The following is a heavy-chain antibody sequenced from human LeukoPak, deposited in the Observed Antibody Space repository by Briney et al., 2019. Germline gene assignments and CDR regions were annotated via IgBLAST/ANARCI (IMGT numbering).Heavy chain of an antibody. CDR2: IYSGGST. J-gene: IGHJ4*02. Sequence: GGSLLLSCAASGFTVSSNYMSWVRQAPGKGLEWVSVIYSGGSTYYADSVKGRFTISRDNSKNTLYLQMNSLRAEDTAVYYCARGPGDDYVWGSYPTDYWGQGTLVTVSS. CDR3: ARGPGDDYVWGSYPTDY. D-gene: IGHD3-16*02. V-gene: IGHV3-53*01. CDR1: GFTVSSNY.